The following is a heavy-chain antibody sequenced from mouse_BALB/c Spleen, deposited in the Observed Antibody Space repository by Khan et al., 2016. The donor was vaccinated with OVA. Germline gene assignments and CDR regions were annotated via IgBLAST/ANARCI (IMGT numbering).Heavy chain of an antibody. V-gene: IGHV1S132*01. Sequence: QVQLQQSGAELVKPGASVKLSCKTSGYTFTSYWIQWVKQRPGQGLGWIGQIFPGTGTTYYNENFKGKATLTVDTYSSTAYMQLSSLTSEDSAVYFCARGYFGNYECAYWGQGTLVTVSP. J-gene: IGHJ3*01. CDR1: GYTFTSYW. CDR3: ARGYFGNYECAY. D-gene: IGHD2-1*01. CDR2: IFPGTGTT.